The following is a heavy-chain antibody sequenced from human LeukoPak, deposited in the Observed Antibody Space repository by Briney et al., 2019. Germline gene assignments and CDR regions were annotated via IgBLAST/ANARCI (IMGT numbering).Heavy chain of an antibody. CDR1: GYTLNGYY. V-gene: IGHV1-2*02. Sequence: GASVKVSCKASGYTLNGYYLNWVRQAPGQGLEWMGWINPKSGDTNYAQKFQGRVTLTRDTSISTAYMDLSRLTSDDTAVYYCAREGWEPIRAAFDIWGQGTMVTVSS. J-gene: IGHJ3*02. CDR2: INPKSGDT. D-gene: IGHD1-26*01. CDR3: AREGWEPIRAAFDI.